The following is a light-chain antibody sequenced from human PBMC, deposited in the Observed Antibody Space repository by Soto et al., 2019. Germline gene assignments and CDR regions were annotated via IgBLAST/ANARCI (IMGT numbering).Light chain of an antibody. CDR1: HSIGGP. CDR2: GAS. V-gene: IGKV1-5*03. CDR3: QQYNDFPLT. J-gene: IGKJ4*01. Sequence: DVQMTQSPSTLSASVGDRVTITCRASHSIGGPLAWYQQKPGKAPKLLIYGASSLDIGVPWRFSGRGSETDFSLTINNLLLDDCAIYYCQQYNDFPLTFGGGTRLE.